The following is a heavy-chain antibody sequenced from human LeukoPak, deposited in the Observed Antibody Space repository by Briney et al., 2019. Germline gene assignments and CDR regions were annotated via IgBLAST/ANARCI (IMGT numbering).Heavy chain of an antibody. J-gene: IGHJ4*02. CDR1: GGSFSGYY. CDR3: ASYSSSWPGGFDY. D-gene: IGHD6-13*01. Sequence: SETLSLTCAVYGGSFSGYYWSWIRQPPGKGLEWIGEINHSGSTNYNPSLKSRVTIPVDTSKNQFSLKLSSVTAADTAVYYCASYSSSWPGGFDYWGQGTLVTVSS. CDR2: INHSGST. V-gene: IGHV4-34*01.